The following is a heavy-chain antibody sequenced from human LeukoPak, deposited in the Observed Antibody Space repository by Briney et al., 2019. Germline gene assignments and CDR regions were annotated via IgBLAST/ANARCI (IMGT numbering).Heavy chain of an antibody. D-gene: IGHD3-22*01. CDR2: VSAYNGNT. Sequence: ASVTVSCKASGYTFTIYGISWVRQAPGQGLEWMGWVSAYNGNTNYAQKFQGRVTMTTDTSTSPAYMELRSLRSDDTAVYYCARVDLSWSDSSGYYRDWFDPWGQGTLVTVSS. V-gene: IGHV1-18*01. J-gene: IGHJ5*02. CDR1: GYTFTIYG. CDR3: ARVDLSWSDSSGYYRDWFDP.